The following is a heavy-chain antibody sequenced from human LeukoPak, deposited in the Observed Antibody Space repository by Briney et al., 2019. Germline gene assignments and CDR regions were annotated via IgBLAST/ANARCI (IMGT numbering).Heavy chain of an antibody. Sequence: GSLRLSCAASGFTFSNYAMSWVRQAPGKGLEWVSAITGSGGNTYYADSVKGRFTISRDNSKNTLYLQMNSLRDGDTAVYYCAKWGDFDVLTGYYVPDFWGQGTLVTVSS. CDR1: GFTFSNYA. V-gene: IGHV3-23*01. J-gene: IGHJ4*02. CDR3: AKWGDFDVLTGYYVPDF. CDR2: ITGSGGNT. D-gene: IGHD3-9*01.